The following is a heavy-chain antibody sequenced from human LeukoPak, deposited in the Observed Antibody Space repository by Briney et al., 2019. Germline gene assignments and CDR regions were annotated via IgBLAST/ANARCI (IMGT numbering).Heavy chain of an antibody. CDR3: ARVKRYGDYFDY. CDR1: GGSFSGYY. D-gene: IGHD4-17*01. Sequence: SETLSLTCAVYGGSFSGYYWSWIRQPPGKGLEWIGEINHSGSTNYNPSLKSRVTISVDKSKNQFSLKLSSVTAADTAVYYCARVKRYGDYFDYWGQGTLVTVSS. V-gene: IGHV4-34*01. J-gene: IGHJ4*02. CDR2: INHSGST.